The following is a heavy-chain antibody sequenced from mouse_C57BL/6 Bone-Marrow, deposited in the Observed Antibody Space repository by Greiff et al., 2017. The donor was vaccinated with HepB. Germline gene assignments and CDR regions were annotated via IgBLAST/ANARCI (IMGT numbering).Heavy chain of an antibody. CDR2: IRNKANGYTT. D-gene: IGHD1-1*01. J-gene: IGHJ3*01. CDR1: GFTFNDYQ. CDR3: VKAVSSGSSYTWFAY. V-gene: IGHV7-4*01. Sequence: EVQGVESGGGLVQPGASLRLSCAASGFTFNDYQMSWVRQAPGKAPEWLALIRNKANGYTTEYPASVKGRFTISRDNSQNILYLQMNTLRAEDSATYYCVKAVSSGSSYTWFAYWGQGTLVTVSA.